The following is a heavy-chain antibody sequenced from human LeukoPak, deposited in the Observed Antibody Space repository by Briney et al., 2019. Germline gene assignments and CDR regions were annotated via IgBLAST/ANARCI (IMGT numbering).Heavy chain of an antibody. V-gene: IGHV3-49*04. CDR1: GFTFSSYS. D-gene: IGHD1-26*01. J-gene: IGHJ4*02. CDR2: IRSKVYSGTT. CDR3: SRVAGGNYYNAIDY. Sequence: GGSLRLSCAASGFTFSSYSMNWVRQAPGKGLEWVGFIRSKVYSGTTEYAASVKGRFTISRDDSKSISYLQMNSLKTEDTAVYYCSRVAGGNYYNAIDYWGQGTLVTVSS.